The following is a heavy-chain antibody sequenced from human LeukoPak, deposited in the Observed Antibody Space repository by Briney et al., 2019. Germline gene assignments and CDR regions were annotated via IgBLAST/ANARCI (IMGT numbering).Heavy chain of an antibody. CDR2: IGTAGDT. D-gene: IGHD2-8*01. Sequence: GGSLSLSCAASGFTFSSYDMHWVRQATGKGLEWVSAIGTAGDTYYPGSVKGRFTISRENAKNSLYLQMNSLRAGDTAVYYCARAYRVRFQPLLYFDYWGQGTLVTVSS. V-gene: IGHV3-13*01. J-gene: IGHJ4*02. CDR1: GFTFSSYD. CDR3: ARAYRVRFQPLLYFDY.